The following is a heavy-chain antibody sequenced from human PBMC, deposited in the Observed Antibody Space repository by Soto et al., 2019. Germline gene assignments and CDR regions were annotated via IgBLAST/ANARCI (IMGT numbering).Heavy chain of an antibody. Sequence: QVQLVESGGGVVQPGRSLRLSCAASGFTFSSYGMHWVRQAPGKGLEWVAVISYDGSNKYYADSVKGRFTISRDNSKNTLYLQMNSLRAEDTAVYYCANGMYSSVLYGRDVWGQGTTVTVSS. V-gene: IGHV3-30*18. D-gene: IGHD6-19*01. CDR1: GFTFSSYG. CDR3: ANGMYSSVLYGRDV. J-gene: IGHJ6*02. CDR2: ISYDGSNK.